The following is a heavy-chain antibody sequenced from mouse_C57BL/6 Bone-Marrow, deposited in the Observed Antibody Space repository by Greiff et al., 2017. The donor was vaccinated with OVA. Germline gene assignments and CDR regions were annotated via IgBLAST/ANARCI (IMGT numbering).Heavy chain of an antibody. CDR1: GFTFSDAW. Sequence: EVKVEESGGGLVQPGGSMKLSCAVSGFTFSDAWMDWVRQSPEKGLEWVAEIRNKANNHATYYAESVKGRFTISRDDSKSSVYLQMNSLRAEDTGIYYCTRLSYGWFAYWGQGTLVTVSA. V-gene: IGHV6-6*01. CDR3: TRLSYGWFAY. J-gene: IGHJ3*01. D-gene: IGHD1-1*01. CDR2: IRNKANNHAT.